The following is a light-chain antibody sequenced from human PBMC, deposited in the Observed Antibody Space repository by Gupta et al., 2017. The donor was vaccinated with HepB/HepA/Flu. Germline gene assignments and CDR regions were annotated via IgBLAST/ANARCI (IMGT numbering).Light chain of an antibody. CDR2: RNY. J-gene: IGLJ3*02. V-gene: IGLV1-47*01. CDR1: SSNVGRSF. Sequence: GTPGQRVTISCSGSSSNVGRSFVYWYQQFPGAAPKLLIYRNYQRPSGVPDRFSGSKSGSSASLAISGLRSEDEANYYCEAWDNSLSHWVFGGGTNLTVL. CDR3: EAWDNSLSHWV.